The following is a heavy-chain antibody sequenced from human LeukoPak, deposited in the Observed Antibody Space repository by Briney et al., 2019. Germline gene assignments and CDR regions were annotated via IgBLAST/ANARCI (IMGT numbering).Heavy chain of an antibody. CDR2: INAGNGNT. CDR1: GYTFTSYA. V-gene: IGHV1-3*01. CDR3: ARGPYYYDSSGYYYARVGVDY. D-gene: IGHD3-22*01. Sequence: ASVKVSCKASGYTFTSYAMHWVRQAPGQRLEWMGWINAGNGNTKYSQKFQGRVTITRDTSASTAYMELSSLRSEDTAVYYCARGPYYYDSSGYYYARVGVDYWGQGTLVTVSS. J-gene: IGHJ4*02.